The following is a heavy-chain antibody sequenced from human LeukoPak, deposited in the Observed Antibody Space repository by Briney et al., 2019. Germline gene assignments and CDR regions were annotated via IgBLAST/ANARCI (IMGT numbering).Heavy chain of an antibody. CDR3: ARRFRGGGPSSSAFDI. V-gene: IGHV5-51*01. CDR2: IYPGDSDT. Sequence: GESLKISCKGSGYSFTSYWIGWVRQMPGKGLEWMGIIYPGDSDTRYSPSFQGQVTISADKSISTAYLQWSSLKASDTAMYYCARRFRGGGPSSSAFDIWGQGTMVTVSS. CDR1: GYSFTSYW. J-gene: IGHJ3*02. D-gene: IGHD2-15*01.